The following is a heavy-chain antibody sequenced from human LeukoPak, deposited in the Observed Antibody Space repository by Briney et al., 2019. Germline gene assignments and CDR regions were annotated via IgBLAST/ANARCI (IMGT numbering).Heavy chain of an antibody. J-gene: IGHJ4*02. CDR3: AMSYDFWSGYFGY. Sequence: PGGSLRLSCAASGFTFSSYWMHWVRQAPGKGLVWVSRINSDGSSTSYADSVKGRFTISRDNAKNTLYLQMNSLRAEDTAVYYCAMSYDFWSGYFGYWGQGTLVTVSS. CDR2: INSDGSST. CDR1: GFTFSSYW. V-gene: IGHV3-74*01. D-gene: IGHD3-3*01.